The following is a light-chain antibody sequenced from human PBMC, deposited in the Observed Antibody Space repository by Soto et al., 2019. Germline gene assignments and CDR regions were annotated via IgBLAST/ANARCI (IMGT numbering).Light chain of an antibody. CDR2: DSS. CDR3: KQRADXPIT. V-gene: IGKV3-11*01. Sequence: ECVLTQSPDTLSLFPGERATLSCRASQNVVNYLACYKEKPGQAPRLLISDSSNRANGIPARFSGSGSGTDFTLTISGLEPDDFALYFSKQRADXPITCGPGTKVXI. J-gene: IGKJ3*01. CDR1: QNVVNY.